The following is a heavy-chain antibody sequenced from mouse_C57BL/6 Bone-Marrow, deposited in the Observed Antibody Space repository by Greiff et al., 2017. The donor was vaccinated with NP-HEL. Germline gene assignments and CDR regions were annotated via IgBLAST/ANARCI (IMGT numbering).Heavy chain of an antibody. CDR1: GYTFTSYW. Sequence: QVQLQQPGAELVKPGASVKMSCKASGYTFTSYWITWVKQRPGQGLEWIGDIYPGSGSTNYNEKFKSKATLTVDPSSSTAYMQLSSLTSEDSAVYYCARWGSNVYYYAMDYWGQGTSVTVSS. V-gene: IGHV1-55*01. D-gene: IGHD1-1*01. J-gene: IGHJ4*01. CDR3: ARWGSNVYYYAMDY. CDR2: IYPGSGST.